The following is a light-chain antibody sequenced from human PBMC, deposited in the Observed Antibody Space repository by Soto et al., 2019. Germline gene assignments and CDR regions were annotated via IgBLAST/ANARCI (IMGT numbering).Light chain of an antibody. CDR3: ISYTSSTPSVV. J-gene: IGLJ2*01. V-gene: IGLV2-14*01. CDR1: SSDVGGYNY. CDR2: EVS. Sequence: QSALTQPASVSGSPGQSITISCTGTSSDVGGYNYVSWYQQHPGKAPKLMIYEVSNRPSGVSNRFSGSKSGNTASLTISGLQAEDEADYYCISYTSSTPSVVFGGGTKLTVL.